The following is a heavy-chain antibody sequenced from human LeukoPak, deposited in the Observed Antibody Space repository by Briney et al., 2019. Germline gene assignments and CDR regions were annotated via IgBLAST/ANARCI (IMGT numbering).Heavy chain of an antibody. CDR3: ARTGSIYGHETFDT. Sequence: GASVKISSKASGYSLTTHGFSWVGQSPGQGLERMGWISSYSTYTTYAQKFQGRVTMTTDTSTSTGYLELRSLTSDDTAVYYCARTGSIYGHETFDTWGQGTVVTVSS. D-gene: IGHD5-18*01. J-gene: IGHJ3*02. CDR2: ISSYSTYT. CDR1: GYSLTTHG. V-gene: IGHV1-18*01.